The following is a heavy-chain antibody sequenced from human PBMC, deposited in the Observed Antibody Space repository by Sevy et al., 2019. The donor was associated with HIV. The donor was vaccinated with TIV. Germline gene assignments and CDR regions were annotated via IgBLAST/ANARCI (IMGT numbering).Heavy chain of an antibody. CDR1: DGSISSDSYY. CDR3: ARPSSLYYYYAMDV. D-gene: IGHD3-10*01. Sequence: SETLSLTCIVSDGSISSDSYYWGWIRQPPGKGLEWIGSIYYTGSTYYNPSLKSRVTISSDTSKNQFSLRLSSVTAADTALYFCARPSSLYYYYAMDVWGQGTTVTVSS. J-gene: IGHJ6*02. CDR2: IYYTGST. V-gene: IGHV4-39*01.